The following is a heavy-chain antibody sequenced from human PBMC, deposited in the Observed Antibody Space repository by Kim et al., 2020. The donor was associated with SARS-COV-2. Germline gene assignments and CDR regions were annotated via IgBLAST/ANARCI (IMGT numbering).Heavy chain of an antibody. CDR2: MNPDSSDT. D-gene: IGHD3-16*01. Sequence: ASVKVSCKAPGYTLTGYYMHWVRQAPGQGLEWMGWMNPDSSDTNSPQKFQGRVTMTRDTAINTAYMELSRLRSDDTAVYFCAGGANFGLGRLDYWGQGTLVTVSS. V-gene: IGHV1-2*02. CDR3: AGGANFGLGRLDY. CDR1: GYTLTGYY. J-gene: IGHJ4*02.